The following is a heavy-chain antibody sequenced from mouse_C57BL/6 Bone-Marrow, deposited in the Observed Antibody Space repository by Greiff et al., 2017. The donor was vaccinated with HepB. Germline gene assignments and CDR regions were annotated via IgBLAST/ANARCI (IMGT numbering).Heavy chain of an antibody. CDR2: IWSGGST. CDR3: ARKRPYYGSSPWYFDV. D-gene: IGHD1-1*01. Sequence: QVQLQQSGPGLVQPSQSLSITCTVSGFSLTSYGVHWVRQSPGKGLEWLGVIWSGGSTDYNAAFISRLSISKDNSKSQVFFKMNSLQADDTAIYYCARKRPYYGSSPWYFDVWGTGTTVTVSS. V-gene: IGHV2-2*01. J-gene: IGHJ1*03. CDR1: GFSLTSYG.